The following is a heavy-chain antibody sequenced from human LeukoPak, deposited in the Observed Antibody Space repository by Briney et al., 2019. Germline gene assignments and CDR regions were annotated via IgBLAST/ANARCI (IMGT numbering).Heavy chain of an antibody. J-gene: IGHJ4*02. Sequence: QPGGSRRLSCSASGFTFSRFAMTWVPQLRGRAVEWVSSISGNGHQTYYADSVKGRFSVSRDNSKNILYLQMDRLRADDSALYYCAKDANYYDSSGYLIPFDYWGQGTLVTVSS. CDR2: ISGNGHQT. CDR3: AKDANYYDSSGYLIPFDY. CDR1: GFTFSRFA. D-gene: IGHD3-22*01. V-gene: IGHV3-23*01.